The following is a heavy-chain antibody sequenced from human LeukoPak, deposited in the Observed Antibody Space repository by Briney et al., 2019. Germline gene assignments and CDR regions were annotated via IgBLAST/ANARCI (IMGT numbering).Heavy chain of an antibody. CDR1: GGSISSSSYY. CDR3: ARDLASATGNPIVVAGNLDP. Sequence: SETLSLTCTVSGGSISSSSYYWSWIRQPAGKGLEWIGRIYTSGSANYNPSLKSRVTMSIDTSKNQFSLKLSSVTAADTAVYYCARDLASATGNPIVVAGNLDPWGQGTVVTVSS. V-gene: IGHV4-61*02. CDR2: IYTSGSA. D-gene: IGHD6-19*01. J-gene: IGHJ5*02.